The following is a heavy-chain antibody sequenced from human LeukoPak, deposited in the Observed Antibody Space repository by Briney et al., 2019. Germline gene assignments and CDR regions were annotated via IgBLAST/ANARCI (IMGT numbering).Heavy chain of an antibody. CDR3: ARYDLGRGYYFDY. CDR2: IYPGGSDP. Sequence: GESPKISCKGSGYSFSNYYIAWVRQMPGKGLEWMGIIYPGGSDPRYSPSFQGQVTISADKSISTAYLQWSSLKASDTAMYYCARYDLGRGYYFDYWGQGTLVTVSS. CDR1: GYSFSNYY. V-gene: IGHV5-51*01. J-gene: IGHJ4*02. D-gene: IGHD1-1*01.